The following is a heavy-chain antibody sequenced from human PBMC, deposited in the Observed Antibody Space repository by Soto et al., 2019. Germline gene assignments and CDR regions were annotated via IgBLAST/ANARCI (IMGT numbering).Heavy chain of an antibody. CDR3: ASRHDY. V-gene: IGHV3-72*01. J-gene: IGHJ4*02. CDR1: GFTFSDHH. CDR2: ARNKANSYTT. Sequence: EVQLVESGGGLVQPGGSLRLSCAASGFTFSDHHMDWVRQAPGKGLEWVGRARNKANSYTTAYAASVKGRFTISRDDSKNSLSLQMNSLRAEDTAVYYCASRHDYWGQGTLVTVSS.